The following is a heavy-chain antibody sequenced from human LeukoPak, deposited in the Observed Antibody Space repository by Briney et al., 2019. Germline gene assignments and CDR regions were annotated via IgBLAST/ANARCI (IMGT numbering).Heavy chain of an antibody. Sequence: GGSLRLSCAASGFTVSSNYMSWVRQAPGKGLEWVSVIYSGGSTYYADSVKGRFTISRDNSKNTLYLQMNSLRAEDTAVYYYATYAYDFWSGLDYWGQGTLVTVSS. D-gene: IGHD3-3*01. CDR2: IYSGGST. CDR3: ATYAYDFWSGLDY. V-gene: IGHV3-53*01. J-gene: IGHJ4*02. CDR1: GFTVSSNY.